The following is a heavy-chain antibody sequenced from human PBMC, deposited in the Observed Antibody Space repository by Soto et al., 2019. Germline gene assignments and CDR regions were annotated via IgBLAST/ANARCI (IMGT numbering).Heavy chain of an antibody. D-gene: IGHD7-27*01. V-gene: IGHV3-74*01. Sequence: EVQLVESGGGLVQPGGSLTLSCAASGFTFSSHWMHWVRQAPGKGLMWVSRIDTEGGTIDYADSVEGRFTISRDNVKKMLYLQMSSLRPEDTAVYYCARNNWGIDFWGQGVLVTVSS. J-gene: IGHJ4*02. CDR1: GFTFSSHW. CDR2: IDTEGGTI. CDR3: ARNNWGIDF.